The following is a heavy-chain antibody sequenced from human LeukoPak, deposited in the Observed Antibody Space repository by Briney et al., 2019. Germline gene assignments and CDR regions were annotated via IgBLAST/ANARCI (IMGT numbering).Heavy chain of an antibody. J-gene: IGHJ4*02. V-gene: IGHV4-59*01. CDR2: IYYSGST. Sequence: SETLSLTCTVSGGSISSYYWSWIRQPPGKGLEWIGYIYYSGSTNYNPSLKSRVTISLATSKNQFSLKLSSVTAADTAVYYCAREDGSSRLVFDYWGQGTLVTVSS. CDR1: GGSISSYY. CDR3: AREDGSSRLVFDY. D-gene: IGHD6-13*01.